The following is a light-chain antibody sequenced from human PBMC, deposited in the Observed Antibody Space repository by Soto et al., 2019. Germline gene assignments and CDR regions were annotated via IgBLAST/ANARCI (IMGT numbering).Light chain of an antibody. CDR2: GAS. CDR3: LQYGSSRT. J-gene: IGKJ1*01. V-gene: IGKV3-20*01. Sequence: EIVLTQSPGTLSLSPVERATLSCRASQSVSSSYLAWYQQKPGQAPRLLIYGASSRATGIPDRFSGSGSGTDFTLTISRLEPEDFAVYYCLQYGSSRTFGQGTKVEIK. CDR1: QSVSSSY.